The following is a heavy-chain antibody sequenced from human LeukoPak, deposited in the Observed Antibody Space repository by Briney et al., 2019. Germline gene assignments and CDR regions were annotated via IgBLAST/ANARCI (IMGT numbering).Heavy chain of an antibody. J-gene: IGHJ4*02. Sequence: RRGSVKVSCKASGGTFSSYAISWVRQAPGQGLEWMGRISAILGRANYAQKFQGRVTITADKSTSTAYMELSSLRSEDTAVYYCARSYSSSPLDYWGQGTLVTVSS. CDR2: ISAILGRA. V-gene: IGHV1-69*04. CDR3: ARSYSSSPLDY. D-gene: IGHD6-6*01. CDR1: GGTFSSYA.